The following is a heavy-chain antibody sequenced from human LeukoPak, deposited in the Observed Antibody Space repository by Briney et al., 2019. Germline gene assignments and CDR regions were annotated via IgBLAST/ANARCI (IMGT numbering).Heavy chain of an antibody. Sequence: SETLSLTCTVSGGSISSYYWSWIRQPPGKGLEWIGYIYYSGSTYYNPSLKSRVTISVDTSKNQFSLKLSSVTAADTAVYYCASLTAIGEYFDYWGQGTLVTVSS. V-gene: IGHV4-59*08. CDR2: IYYSGST. D-gene: IGHD5-18*01. J-gene: IGHJ4*02. CDR3: ASLTAIGEYFDY. CDR1: GGSISSYY.